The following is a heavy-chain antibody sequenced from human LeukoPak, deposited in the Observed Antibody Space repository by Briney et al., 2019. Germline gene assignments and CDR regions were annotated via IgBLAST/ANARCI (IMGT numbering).Heavy chain of an antibody. D-gene: IGHD6-25*01. CDR1: GGSFRGYY. Sequence: PSETLSLTCVVYGGSFRGYYWSWIPQPPGKGLEWIGEINHSGGTNYNPSLKSRVIMSVDTSKNQFSLKLSSVTTADTAVYYCARLKVPYTSGLAPWGQGTLVTVSS. V-gene: IGHV4-34*01. CDR2: INHSGGT. CDR3: ARLKVPYTSGLAP. J-gene: IGHJ5*02.